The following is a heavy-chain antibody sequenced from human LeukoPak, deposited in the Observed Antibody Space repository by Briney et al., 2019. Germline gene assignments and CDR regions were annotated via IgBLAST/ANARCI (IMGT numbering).Heavy chain of an antibody. J-gene: IGHJ4*02. D-gene: IGHD3-10*01. Sequence: GGSLRLSCTGSGFTFSSYNMNWVRQAPGKGLEWVSYISSSGSSMNSADSVKGRFTISRDNAKNSLYLQMNSLRVEDTAVYYCARDPGTIWSDYWGQGTLVTVSS. CDR1: GFTFSSYN. V-gene: IGHV3-48*01. CDR2: ISSSGSSM. CDR3: ARDPGTIWSDY.